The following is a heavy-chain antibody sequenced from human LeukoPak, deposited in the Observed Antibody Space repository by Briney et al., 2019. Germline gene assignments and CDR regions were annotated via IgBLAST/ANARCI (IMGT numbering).Heavy chain of an antibody. D-gene: IGHD1-26*01. CDR2: IYPDDSDT. J-gene: IGHJ3*02. CDR1: GYRFSTSW. CDR3: ARRGGIVGDTIYAFDI. Sequence: PGESLKISCQGSGYRFSTSWIAWVRQMPGKGLEWMGIIYPDDSDTRYSPSFQGQVTISADKSISTAYLQWNYLKASDTATYFCARRGGIVGDTIYAFDIWGQGTMVTVS. V-gene: IGHV5-51*01.